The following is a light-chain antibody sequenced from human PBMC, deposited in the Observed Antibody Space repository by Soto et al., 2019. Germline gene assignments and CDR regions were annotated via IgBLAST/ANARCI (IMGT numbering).Light chain of an antibody. CDR2: EVT. V-gene: IGLV2-14*01. CDR3: SSYKPFRTPHVA. J-gene: IGLJ2*01. CDR1: SSDVGGYNY. Sequence: QSALTQPASVSGSLGQSITISCTGSSSDVGGYNYVSWYQQHPDQAPKLLIHEVTNRPSGVSDRFSGSKSANTASLTISGRQAEDEADYYCSSYKPFRTPHVAFGGGTKLTVL.